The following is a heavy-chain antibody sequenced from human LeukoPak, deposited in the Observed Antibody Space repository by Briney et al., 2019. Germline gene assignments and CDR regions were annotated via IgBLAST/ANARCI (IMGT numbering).Heavy chain of an antibody. J-gene: IGHJ4*02. V-gene: IGHV1-8*01. CDR1: GYTFXSYD. CDR3: ARALAPGGDY. D-gene: IGHD3-16*01. Sequence: VSXKGXGYTFXSYDXXXVRQATGQXLESLAWISPTSCNPASPHKFPVTVTITADKSTSPAYMQLSSLRSEDTAVYSCARALAPGGDYWGQGTLVTVSS. CDR2: ISPTSCNP.